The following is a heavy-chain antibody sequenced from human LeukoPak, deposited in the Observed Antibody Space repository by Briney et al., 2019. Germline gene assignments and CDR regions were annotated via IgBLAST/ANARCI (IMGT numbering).Heavy chain of an antibody. CDR3: ARDFFSNLGRFDP. Sequence: PSETLSLTCTVSGGSISSYYWSWIRQPPGKGLEWIGYIYYSGSTNYNPSLKCRVTISVDMSKNQFSLKLSSVTAADTAVHYCARDFFSNLGRFDPWGQGTLVTVSS. D-gene: IGHD3-3*02. CDR2: IYYSGST. V-gene: IGHV4-59*01. J-gene: IGHJ5*02. CDR1: GGSISSYY.